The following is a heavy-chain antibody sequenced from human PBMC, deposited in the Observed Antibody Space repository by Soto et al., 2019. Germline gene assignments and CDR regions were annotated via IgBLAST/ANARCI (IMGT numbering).Heavy chain of an antibody. D-gene: IGHD3-22*01. CDR2: ISYDGSNK. CDR1: GFTFSSYA. V-gene: IGHV3-30-3*01. CDR3: ARDRGKSNYYDSSGPLGY. J-gene: IGHJ4*02. Sequence: GGSLRLSCAASGFTFSSYAMHWVRQAPGKGLEWVAVISYDGSNKYYADSVKGRFTISRDNSKNTLYLQMNSLRAEDTAVYYCARDRGKSNYYDSSGPLGYWGQGTLVTVSS.